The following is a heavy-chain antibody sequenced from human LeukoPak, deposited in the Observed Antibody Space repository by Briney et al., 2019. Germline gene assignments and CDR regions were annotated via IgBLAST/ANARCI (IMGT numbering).Heavy chain of an antibody. D-gene: IGHD2-8*01. V-gene: IGHV1-3*01. CDR2: INAGNGNT. J-gene: IGHJ4*02. Sequence: ASVKISCKASGYTFTSYAMHWVRQAPGQRLEWMGWINAGNGNTKYSQKFQGRVTITRDTSASTAYMELSSLRSEDTAVYYCARDHCTNGVCSLGYWGQGTLVTVSS. CDR3: ARDHCTNGVCSLGY. CDR1: GYTFTSYA.